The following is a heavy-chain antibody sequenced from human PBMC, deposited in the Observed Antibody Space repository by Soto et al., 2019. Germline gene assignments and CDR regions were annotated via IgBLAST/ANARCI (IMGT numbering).Heavy chain of an antibody. CDR1: GFTFSSYA. CDR3: AKVGLAPGYFDY. J-gene: IGHJ4*02. V-gene: IGHV3-23*01. CDR2: TSGSGGST. D-gene: IGHD3-3*01. Sequence: GGSLRLSCAASGFTFSSYAMSWVRQAPGKGLEWVSATSGSGGSTYYADSVKGRFTISRDNSKNTLYLQMNSLRAEDTAVYYCAKVGLAPGYFDYWGQGTLVTVSS.